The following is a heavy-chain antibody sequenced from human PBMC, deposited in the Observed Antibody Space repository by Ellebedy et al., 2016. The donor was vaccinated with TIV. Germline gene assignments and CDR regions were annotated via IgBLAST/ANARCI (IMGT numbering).Heavy chain of an antibody. J-gene: IGHJ6*02. CDR1: GFTFSSYS. V-gene: IGHV3-48*02. CDR2: ISSSSSTI. CDR3: AREAWAVRGGGYYYYGMDV. Sequence: GGSLRLSCAASGFTFSSYSMNWVRQAPGKGLEWVSYISSSSSTIYYADSVKGRFTISRDNAKNSLYLQMNSLRDEDTAVYYCAREAWAVRGGGYYYYGMDVWGQGTTVTVSS. D-gene: IGHD3-10*01.